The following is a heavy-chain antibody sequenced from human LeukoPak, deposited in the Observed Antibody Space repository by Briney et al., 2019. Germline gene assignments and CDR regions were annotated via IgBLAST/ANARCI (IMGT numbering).Heavy chain of an antibody. CDR1: GFTFSSYS. Sequence: GGSLRLSCAASGFTFSSYSMNWVRQAPGKGLEWVSYISSSSSTLYYADSVKGRFTISRDNAKNSLYLQMNSLRAEDTAVYYCARAPLLLWFGESQRELDYWGQGTLVTVSS. D-gene: IGHD3-10*01. CDR3: ARAPLLLWFGESQRELDY. J-gene: IGHJ4*02. V-gene: IGHV3-48*01. CDR2: ISSSSSTL.